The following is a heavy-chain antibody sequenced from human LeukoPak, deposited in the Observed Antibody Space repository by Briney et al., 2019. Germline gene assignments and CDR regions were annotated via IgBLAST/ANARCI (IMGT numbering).Heavy chain of an antibody. CDR3: AIPPRYCSSTSCRAYFDY. D-gene: IGHD2-2*01. CDR2: IYYSGST. V-gene: IGHV4-39*01. J-gene: IGHJ4*02. CDR1: GGSISSSSYY. Sequence: SETLSLTCTVSGGSISSSSYYWGWIRQPPGKGLEWIGSIYYSGSTYYNPSLKSRVTISVDTSKNQFSLKLSSVTAADTAVYYCAIPPRYCSSTSCRAYFDYWGQGTLVTVSS.